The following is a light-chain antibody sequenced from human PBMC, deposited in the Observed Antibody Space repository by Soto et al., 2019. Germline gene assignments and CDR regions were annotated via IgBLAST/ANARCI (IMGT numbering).Light chain of an antibody. CDR1: QSISNNY. J-gene: IGKJ2*01. CDR3: QQYGVSPLMYT. Sequence: EIVLVQSPGTLSLSPGERATLSCRASQSISNNYLAWYQQKPGQAPRLLIYGASSRATGVPYRFSGSGTGTDFSLTITRLEPEDFAVYYCQQYGVSPLMYTFGQGTKVGVK. V-gene: IGKV3-20*01. CDR2: GAS.